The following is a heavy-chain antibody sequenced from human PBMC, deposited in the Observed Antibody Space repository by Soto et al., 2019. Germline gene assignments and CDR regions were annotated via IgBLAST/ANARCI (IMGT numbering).Heavy chain of an antibody. Sequence: ASVKVSCKASGYTFTSYGISWVRQAPGQGLEWMGWISAYNGSTNYAQKLQGRVTMTTDTSTSTAYMELRSLRSDDTAVYYCARVSYYYDSSGYYSPYYYYGMDVWGQGTTVTVSS. J-gene: IGHJ6*02. CDR1: GYTFTSYG. CDR3: ARVSYYYDSSGYYSPYYYYGMDV. V-gene: IGHV1-18*04. CDR2: ISAYNGST. D-gene: IGHD3-22*01.